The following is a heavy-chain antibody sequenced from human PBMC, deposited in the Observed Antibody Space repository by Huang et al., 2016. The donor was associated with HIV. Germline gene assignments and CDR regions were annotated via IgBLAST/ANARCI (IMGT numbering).Heavy chain of an antibody. V-gene: IGHV3-30*18. CDR1: GFTFSSYG. CDR2: ISYDGKTK. Sequence: QVQLVESGGGVVQPGRSLSVSCAACGFTFSSYGMHWVRQAPGKWFEWLAVISYDGKTKYYADSVNGRFSISRDNSKTTGYLQLNSLRVEDTAVYYCAKGGSAAAVLDFWGQGTLVTVSS. J-gene: IGHJ4*02. CDR3: AKGGSAAAVLDF. D-gene: IGHD6-13*01.